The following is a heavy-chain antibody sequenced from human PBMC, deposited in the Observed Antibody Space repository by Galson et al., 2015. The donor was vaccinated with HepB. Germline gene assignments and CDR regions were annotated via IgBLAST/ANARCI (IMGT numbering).Heavy chain of an antibody. CDR1: GYSFTSYW. CDR2: IDPSDSYT. CDR3: ARRGDILTGYPYGMDV. V-gene: IGHV5-10-1*01. Sequence: QSGAEVKKPGESLRISCKGSGYSFTSYWISWVRQMPGKGLEWMGRIDPSDSYTNYSPSFQGHVTISADKSISTAYLQWSSLKASDTAMYYCARRGDILTGYPYGMDVWGQGTTVTVSS. D-gene: IGHD3-9*01. J-gene: IGHJ6*02.